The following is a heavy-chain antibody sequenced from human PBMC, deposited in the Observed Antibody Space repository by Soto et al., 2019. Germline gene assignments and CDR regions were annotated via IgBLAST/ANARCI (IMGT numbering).Heavy chain of an antibody. CDR1: GGSISSTTYY. Sequence: QLQLQESGPGLVKPSETLSLTCTVSGGSISSTTYYWGWIRQPPGKGLEWIGSIYYTGSTHYNPALKSRVTISGDTSKNQFSLKLSSVTPADTAVYYCARHPTIAELRVYATHYFDHWGQGTLVTVSS. CDR3: ARHPTIAELRVYATHYFDH. J-gene: IGHJ4*02. V-gene: IGHV4-39*01. D-gene: IGHD2-8*01. CDR2: IYYTGST.